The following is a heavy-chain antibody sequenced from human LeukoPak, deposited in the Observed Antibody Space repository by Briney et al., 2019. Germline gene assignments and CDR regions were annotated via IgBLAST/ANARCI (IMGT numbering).Heavy chain of an antibody. CDR2: IRSGGDT. CDR3: ARDRPGAAYSDY. D-gene: IGHD2-15*01. J-gene: IGHJ4*02. CDR1: GFNVSSND. V-gene: IGHV3-66*01. Sequence: GGSLRLSCAASGFNVSSNDMTWVRQTPGNGLEWVATIRSGGDTYYADSVKGRFTISRDKSKNTLYLQISSLRAEDTAVFYCARDRPGAAYSDYWAREPWSSSPQ.